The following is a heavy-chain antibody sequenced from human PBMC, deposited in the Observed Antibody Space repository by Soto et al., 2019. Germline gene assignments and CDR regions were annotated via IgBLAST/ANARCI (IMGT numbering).Heavy chain of an antibody. J-gene: IGHJ4*02. CDR2: VAAGGGHT. V-gene: IGHV3-23*01. CDR3: ARRTSFLGAFDY. D-gene: IGHD3-16*02. Sequence: PGGSLRLSCVASGFSFDEYAMAWVRQAPGKGLEWVSHVAAGGGHTYYAESVKGRFTISRDNSKNTLFLQINTLRADDTAIYFCARRTSFLGAFDYWGQGVLVTVSS. CDR1: GFSFDEYA.